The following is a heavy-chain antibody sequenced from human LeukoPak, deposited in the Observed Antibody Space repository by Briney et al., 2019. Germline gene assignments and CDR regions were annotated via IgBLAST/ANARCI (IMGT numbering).Heavy chain of an antibody. J-gene: IGHJ3*02. CDR3: ARVVGDAFDI. Sequence: SETLSLSCTVSGGSISSSSYYWGWIRQPPGKGLEWIGSIYYSGSTYYNPSLKSRVTISVDTSKNQFSLELSSVTAADTAVYYCARVVGDAFDIWGQGTMVTVSS. D-gene: IGHD6-6*01. CDR1: GGSISSSSYY. V-gene: IGHV4-39*07. CDR2: IYYSGST.